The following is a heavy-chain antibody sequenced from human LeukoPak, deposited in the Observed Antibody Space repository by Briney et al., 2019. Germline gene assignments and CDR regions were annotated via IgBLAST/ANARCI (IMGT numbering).Heavy chain of an antibody. CDR2: IYSGGST. CDR3: ARSPSSSGYLNYFDY. Sequence: GGSLRLSCVASGFTVSSNCIIWVRQAPGKGLEWVSVIYSGGSTYYADSVKGTFTMSRDNSKNTLYLQMNSLRAEDTAVYYCARSPSSSGYLNYFDYWGQGTLVTVSS. D-gene: IGHD3-22*01. CDR1: GFTVSSNC. V-gene: IGHV3-66*01. J-gene: IGHJ4*02.